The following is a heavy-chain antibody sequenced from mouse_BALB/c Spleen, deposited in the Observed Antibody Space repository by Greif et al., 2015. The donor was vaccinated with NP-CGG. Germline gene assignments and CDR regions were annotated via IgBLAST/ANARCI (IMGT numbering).Heavy chain of an antibody. V-gene: IGHV5-9-1*01. CDR3: AREIHY. CDR2: ISSGGSYT. J-gene: IGHJ3*01. Sequence: EVMLVESGGGLVKPGGSLKLSCAASGFTFSSYAMSWVRQTPEKRLEWVATISSGGSYTYYPDSVKGRFTISRDNAKNTLYLQMSSLRSEDTAMYYCAREIHYYGQGTLVTVSA. CDR1: GFTFSSYA.